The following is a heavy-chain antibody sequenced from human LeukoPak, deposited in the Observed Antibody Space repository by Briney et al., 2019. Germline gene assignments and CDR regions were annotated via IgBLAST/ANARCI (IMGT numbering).Heavy chain of an antibody. V-gene: IGHV3-48*01. Sequence: GGSLRLSCAASGFTFSTYNMNWVRQAPGKGLEWVSYISSSSSTMYYADSVKGRFTISSDNAKSSLYLQMNSLRAEDTAVYYCARSGGVVVPAEGPQGHYYYSYYMDVWGKGTTVTVSS. CDR2: ISSSSSTM. J-gene: IGHJ6*03. CDR1: GFTFSTYN. CDR3: ARSGGVVVPAEGPQGHYYYSYYMDV. D-gene: IGHD2-2*01.